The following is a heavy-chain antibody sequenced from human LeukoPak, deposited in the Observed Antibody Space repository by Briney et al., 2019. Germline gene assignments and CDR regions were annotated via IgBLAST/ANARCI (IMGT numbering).Heavy chain of an antibody. V-gene: IGHV1-2*02. Sequence: ASVKVSCKASGYTFSGYYMHWVRQAPGQGLEWMGWTNPNSGGAKYAQKFQGRVTMTGDTATGTAYMELSGLTSDDTAVYYCARGRGVAVTGTIDYWGQGTLVTVSS. CDR1: GYTFSGYY. J-gene: IGHJ4*02. D-gene: IGHD6-19*01. CDR3: ARGRGVAVTGTIDY. CDR2: TNPNSGGA.